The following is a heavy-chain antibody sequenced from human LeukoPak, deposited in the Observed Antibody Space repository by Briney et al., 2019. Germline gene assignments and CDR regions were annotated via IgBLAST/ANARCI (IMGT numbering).Heavy chain of an antibody. CDR1: GYTFTSYY. J-gene: IGHJ4*02. D-gene: IGHD3-10*01. Sequence: GASVKVSCKASGYTFTSYYMHWVRQAPGQGLEWMGIINPSGGSTSYAQKFQGRVTMTRDTSTSTVYMELRSLRSEDTAVYYCARDMVRGVTGYYFDYWGQGTLVTVSS. V-gene: IGHV1-46*01. CDR2: INPSGGST. CDR3: ARDMVRGVTGYYFDY.